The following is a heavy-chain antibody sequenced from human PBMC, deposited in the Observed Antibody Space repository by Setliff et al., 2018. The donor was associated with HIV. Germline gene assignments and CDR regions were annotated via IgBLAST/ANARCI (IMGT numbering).Heavy chain of an antibody. Sequence: PGGSLRLSCAASGFNVNNKYMSWVRQAPGKGLEWVAVISYDGSYKYHADSVKGRFTISRDNAKNSLDLQIDSLRAEDAAVYYCTRMISPRPNRYSSGWFDYWGQGTLVTVSS. V-gene: IGHV3-30*03. CDR2: ISYDGSYK. J-gene: IGHJ5*01. CDR3: TRMISPRPNRYSSGWFDY. D-gene: IGHD6-19*01. CDR1: GFNVNNKY.